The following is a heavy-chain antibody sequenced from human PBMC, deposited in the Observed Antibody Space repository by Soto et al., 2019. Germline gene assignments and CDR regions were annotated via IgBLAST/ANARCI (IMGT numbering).Heavy chain of an antibody. D-gene: IGHD3-9*01. V-gene: IGHV1-8*01. CDR3: EVTTGY. CDR2: VSPDSGNS. Sequence: QVQVVQSRAEVKKPGASVKVSCKTSGYTLTDYDINWVRQATGQGLEWMGWVSPDSGNSGYAQQFQGRVTMTSDTSISTVYMELSNLRSEDTAMYYCEVTTGYWGQGTMVTVSS. J-gene: IGHJ4*02. CDR1: GYTLTDYD.